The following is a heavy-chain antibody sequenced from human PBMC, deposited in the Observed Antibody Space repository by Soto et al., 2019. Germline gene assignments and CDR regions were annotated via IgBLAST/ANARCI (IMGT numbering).Heavy chain of an antibody. Sequence: SEPLCLSYAVAGGSISSGGYRWSWIRKPPGKGLEWIGYIYHSGSTYYNPSLKSRVTISVDRSKNQFSLKLSSVTAADTAVYYCASTYHDILTGYYNAPFFDYWGQGTLVTVSS. J-gene: IGHJ4*02. D-gene: IGHD3-9*01. CDR2: IYHSGST. CDR3: ASTYHDILTGYYNAPFFDY. V-gene: IGHV4-30-2*01. CDR1: GGSISSGGYR.